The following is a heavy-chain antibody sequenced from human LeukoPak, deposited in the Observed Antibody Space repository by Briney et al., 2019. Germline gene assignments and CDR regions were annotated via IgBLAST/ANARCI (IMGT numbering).Heavy chain of an antibody. CDR2: IGDAGT. CDR3: AKNLGPFDV. D-gene: IGHD3-16*01. V-gene: IGHV3-23*01. J-gene: IGHJ3*01. Sequence: GRSLRLSCPASAFTFNDFAMTWVRQAPGKGLEWVSSIGDAGTYYADSVKGRFTISRDKYKNMLYLQLNSLTAGDTAMYYCAKNLGPFDVRGQGTMVTVSS. CDR1: AFTFNDFA.